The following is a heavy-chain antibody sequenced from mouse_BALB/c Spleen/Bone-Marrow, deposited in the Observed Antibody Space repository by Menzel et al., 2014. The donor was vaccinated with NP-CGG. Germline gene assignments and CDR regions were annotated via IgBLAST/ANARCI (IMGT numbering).Heavy chain of an antibody. CDR1: GYTFTSYW. D-gene: IGHD4-1*01. J-gene: IGHJ2*01. CDR2: INPSTGYT. Sequence: VHLVESGAELAKPGASVKMSCEASGYTFTSYWMHWVKQRPGQGLEWIGYINPSTGYTEYNQKFKDKATLTADKSSSTAYMQLSSLTSEDSAVYYCASNWDVDWGQGTTLTVSS. CDR3: ASNWDVD. V-gene: IGHV1-7*01.